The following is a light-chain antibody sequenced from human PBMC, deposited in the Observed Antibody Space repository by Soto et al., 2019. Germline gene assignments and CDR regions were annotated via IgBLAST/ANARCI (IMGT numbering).Light chain of an antibody. CDR3: AAWDGSLNGVI. V-gene: IGLV1-44*01. J-gene: IGLJ2*01. CDR2: SNN. CDR1: SSNIGSNT. Sequence: QSVLTQPPSASGTPGQRVTISCSGSSSNIGSNTVNWYQQFPGTAPKLLIYSNNQRPSGVPDRFSGSKSGTSASLAISGLQSEDEADYYCAAWDGSLNGVIFGGGTKVTVL.